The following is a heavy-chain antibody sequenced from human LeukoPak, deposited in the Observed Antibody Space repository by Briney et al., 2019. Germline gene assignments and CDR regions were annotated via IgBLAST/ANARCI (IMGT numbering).Heavy chain of an antibody. D-gene: IGHD3-16*01. Sequence: KXXCKASGXXXXXXYXHWVRQXPXQGXEXXGXXXPSGGSTSYAQKFQGRVTMTRDTSTSTAYMELSSLRSEDTAVYYCARVSLRRNYYYYYGMDVWGQGTTVTVSS. CDR3: ARVSLRRNYYYYYGMDV. J-gene: IGHJ6*02. CDR2: XXPSGGST. V-gene: IGHV1-46*01. CDR1: GXXXXXXY.